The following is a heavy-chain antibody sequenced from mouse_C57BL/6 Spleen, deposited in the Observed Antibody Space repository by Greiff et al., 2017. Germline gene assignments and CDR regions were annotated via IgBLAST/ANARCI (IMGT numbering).Heavy chain of an antibody. Sequence: DVHLVESGEGLVKPGGSLKLSCAASGFTFSSYAMSWVRQTPEKRLEWVAYISSGGDYIYYADTVKGRFTISRDHARNTLYLQMSSLKSEYTAMYYCTRDQGDYYCSSSMDYWGQGTSVTVSS. CDR1: GFTFSSYA. J-gene: IGHJ4*01. CDR2: ISSGGDYI. D-gene: IGHD1-1*01. V-gene: IGHV5-9-1*02. CDR3: TRDQGDYYCSSSMDY.